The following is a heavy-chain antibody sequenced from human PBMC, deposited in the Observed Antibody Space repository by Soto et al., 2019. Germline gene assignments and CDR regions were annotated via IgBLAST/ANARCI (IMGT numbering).Heavy chain of an antibody. CDR3: ARAEWGNWFDP. V-gene: IGHV3-13*01. CDR2: IGTAGDT. Sequence: PGGSQRLSCAASGFTFSNYDMHWVRQATGKGLEWVSTIGTAGDTYYPGSVKGRFTISRENAKNSLYLQMNGLRAEDTAVYYCARAEWGNWFDPWGQGTLVTVSS. CDR1: GFTFSNYD. D-gene: IGHD1-26*01. J-gene: IGHJ5*02.